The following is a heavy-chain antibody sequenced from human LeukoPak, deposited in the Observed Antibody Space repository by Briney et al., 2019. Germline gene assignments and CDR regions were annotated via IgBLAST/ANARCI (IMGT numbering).Heavy chain of an antibody. D-gene: IGHD2-15*01. V-gene: IGHV3-23*01. CDR2: TSGNGGST. Sequence: GGSLRLSCAASGGTFSSYAMSWGRRHPGGGVEWGSATSGNGGSTNYADSVKGRFTISRDNSKNTLYLKMNSLRAEDTAVYYCASIVVVVAAVPYYDSSGLHHAFDIWGQGTMVTVSS. CDR3: ASIVVVVAAVPYYDSSGLHHAFDI. CDR1: GGTFSSYA. J-gene: IGHJ3*02.